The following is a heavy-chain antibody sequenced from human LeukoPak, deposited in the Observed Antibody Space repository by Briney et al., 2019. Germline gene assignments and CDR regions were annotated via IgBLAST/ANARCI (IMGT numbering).Heavy chain of an antibody. CDR2: ISGSGGST. CDR3: ARDLGEWWQNCLDY. D-gene: IGHD2-8*01. CDR1: GFTFSSYA. Sequence: PGGSLRLSCAASGFTFSSYAMSWVRQAPGKGLEWVSAISGSGGSTYYADSVKGRFTISRDNSKNTLYLQMNSLRAEDTAVYYCARDLGEWWQNCLDYWGQGTLVTVSS. J-gene: IGHJ4*02. V-gene: IGHV3-23*01.